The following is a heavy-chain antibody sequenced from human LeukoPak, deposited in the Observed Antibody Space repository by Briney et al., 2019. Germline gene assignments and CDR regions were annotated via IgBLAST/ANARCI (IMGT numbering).Heavy chain of an antibody. CDR2: ILGNGDNT. CDR1: GFTFASSA. V-gene: IGHV3-23*01. CDR3: VKFRGIQHYNYHMDV. Sequence: GGSLRLSCAASGFTFASSAVNWVRQAPGKGLEWVSTILGNGDNTYYADSVKGRFTISRDNSKNTLSLQMNSLRAEDAAVYYCVKFRGIQHYNYHMDVWGKGTTVTVSS. J-gene: IGHJ6*03. D-gene: IGHD3-10*01.